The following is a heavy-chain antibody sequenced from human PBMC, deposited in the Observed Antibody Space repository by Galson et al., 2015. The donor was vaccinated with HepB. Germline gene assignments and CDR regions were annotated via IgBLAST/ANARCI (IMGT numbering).Heavy chain of an antibody. J-gene: IGHJ4*02. Sequence: ETLSLTCAVSGGSIITEDWWSWVRQPPGKRLEWIGQIYHSGSANYNPSLKSRVTMSVDTSKNQFSLKLSSVTAADAAIYYCARDWIRDGASYYFDYWGQGTLVTVSS. CDR1: GGSIITEDW. CDR3: ARDWIRDGASYYFDY. V-gene: IGHV4/OR15-8*01. D-gene: IGHD5-24*01. CDR2: IYHSGSA.